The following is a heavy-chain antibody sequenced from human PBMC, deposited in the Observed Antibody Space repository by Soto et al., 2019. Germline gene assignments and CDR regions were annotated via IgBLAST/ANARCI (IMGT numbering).Heavy chain of an antibody. V-gene: IGHV4-34*01. CDR3: ARTRDFWSGCWFGP. CDR2: INHSGST. Sequence: TLSLTCAVYGGSFSGYYWSWIRQPPGKGLEWIGEINHSGSTNYNPSLKSRVTISVDTSKNLFSLKLSSVTVADTAVHYCARTRDFWSGCWFGPWGRGTLVTVSS. D-gene: IGHD3-3*01. CDR1: GGSFSGYY. J-gene: IGHJ5*02.